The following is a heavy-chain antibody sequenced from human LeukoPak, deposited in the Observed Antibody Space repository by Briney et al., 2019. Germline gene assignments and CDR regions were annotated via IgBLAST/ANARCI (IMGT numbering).Heavy chain of an antibody. CDR2: VYYSGST. Sequence: SETLSLTCTISGGSISHYYWSWIRQPPGKGLEWIRYVYYSGSTNYNPSLESRVTISVDTSKNQFSLKLNSVTAADTAVYYCARFLWNDGNWFDPWGQGTLVTVSS. J-gene: IGHJ5*02. V-gene: IGHV4-59*01. D-gene: IGHD1-1*01. CDR3: ARFLWNDGNWFDP. CDR1: GGSISHYY.